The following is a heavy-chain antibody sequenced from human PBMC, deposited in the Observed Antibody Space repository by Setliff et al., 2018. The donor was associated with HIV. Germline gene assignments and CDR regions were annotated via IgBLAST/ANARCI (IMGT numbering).Heavy chain of an antibody. CDR3: ARGFTIFGVGFSADPTGNWFDP. CDR2: INHSGKT. D-gene: IGHD3-3*01. J-gene: IGHJ5*02. CDR1: GGSFSGYY. V-gene: IGHV4-34*01. Sequence: SETLSLTCAVYGGSFSGYYWSWIRQSPGKGLEWIGEINHSGKTNYNPSLKSRITLSVDTSENQFALKLASVTAADTAVYYCARGFTIFGVGFSADPTGNWFDPWGQGTLVTVSS.